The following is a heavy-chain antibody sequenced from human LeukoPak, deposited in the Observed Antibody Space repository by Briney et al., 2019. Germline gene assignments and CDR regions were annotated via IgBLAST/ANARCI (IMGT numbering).Heavy chain of an antibody. CDR2: INAGNGNT. CDR1: GYTFTSYA. V-gene: IGHV1-3*01. J-gene: IGHJ4*02. CDR3: ARAAMQGGTSYFDN. D-gene: IGHD5-18*01. Sequence: GASVKVSCKASGYTFTSYAMHWVRQAPGQRLEWMGWINAGNGNTKYSQKFQGRVTITRDTSASTAYMELSSLRSEDTAVYYCARAAMQGGTSYFDNWGQGTLVTPSS.